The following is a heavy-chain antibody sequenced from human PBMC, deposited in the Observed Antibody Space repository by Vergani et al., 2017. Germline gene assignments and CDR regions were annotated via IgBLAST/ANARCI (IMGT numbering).Heavy chain of an antibody. J-gene: IGHJ4*02. V-gene: IGHV3-48*01. Sequence: EVQLVESGGGLVQPGGSLRLSCAASGFTFSSYSINWVRQAPGKGLEWVSYISSSGSTIYYADSVKGRFTISRDNAKNSLYLQMNSLRAEDTAVYYCARNPVGPGWEFDYWGQGTPVTVSS. D-gene: IGHD1-26*01. CDR3: ARNPVGPGWEFDY. CDR1: GFTFSSYS. CDR2: ISSSGSTI.